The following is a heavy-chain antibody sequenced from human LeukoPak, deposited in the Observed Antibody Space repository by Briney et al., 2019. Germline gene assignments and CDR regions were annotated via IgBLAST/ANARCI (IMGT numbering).Heavy chain of an antibody. V-gene: IGHV4-39*01. D-gene: IGHD6-13*01. CDR1: GVSVSSSSYY. Sequence: PSETLSLTCTVSGVSVSSSSYYWDWIRQPPGKGLEWIGTIYYSGSTYYSPSLKSRVTISVDTSKNHFSLKVSSVTAADTAVYYCARQNAAGDLDYWGQGTLVTVSS. CDR3: ARQNAAGDLDY. CDR2: IYYSGST. J-gene: IGHJ4*02.